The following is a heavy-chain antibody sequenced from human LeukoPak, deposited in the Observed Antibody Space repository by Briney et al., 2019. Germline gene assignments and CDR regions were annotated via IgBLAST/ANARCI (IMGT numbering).Heavy chain of an antibody. D-gene: IGHD6-19*01. V-gene: IGHV4-59*01. CDR3: AREEQWLVRY. CDR1: GGSISSYY. J-gene: IGHJ4*02. CDR2: IYYSGST. Sequence: SETLSLTCTVSGGSISSYYWSWIRQPPGKGLEWIGYIYYSGSTNYNPSLKSRVTISVDTSKNQFSLKLSSVTAADTAVYYCAREEQWLVRYWGQGTLVTVSS.